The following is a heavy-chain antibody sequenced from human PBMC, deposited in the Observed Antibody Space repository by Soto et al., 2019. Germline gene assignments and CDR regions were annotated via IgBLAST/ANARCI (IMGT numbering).Heavy chain of an antibody. CDR2: IIVSGANT. J-gene: IGHJ4*02. CDR1: GFTFSSYA. Sequence: VQLLESGGGLVQPGGSLRFSCAASGFTFSSYAMSWVRQAPGKGLEWVSAIIVSGANTYYADSVKGRFTISRDNSKNTLYLQMNSLRAEDTAVYYCAKDNEVYGDSAGAFDHWGQGTLVTVSS. V-gene: IGHV3-23*01. CDR3: AKDNEVYGDSAGAFDH. D-gene: IGHD4-17*01.